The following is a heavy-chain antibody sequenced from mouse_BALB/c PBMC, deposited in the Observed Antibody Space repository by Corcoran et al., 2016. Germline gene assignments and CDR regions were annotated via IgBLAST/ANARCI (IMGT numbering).Heavy chain of an antibody. V-gene: IGHV9-1*02. J-gene: IGHJ2*01. CDR1: GYTFTNYG. Sequence: QIQLVQSGPELKKPGETVKISCKASGYTFTNYGMNWVKQAPGKGLKWMGWINTYTGEPTYADDFKGRFAFSLETSASTAYLQINNLKNEDMATYFCARVTTVVVPFGYWGQGTTLAVSS. CDR3: ARVTTVVVPFGY. CDR2: INTYTGEP. D-gene: IGHD1-1*01.